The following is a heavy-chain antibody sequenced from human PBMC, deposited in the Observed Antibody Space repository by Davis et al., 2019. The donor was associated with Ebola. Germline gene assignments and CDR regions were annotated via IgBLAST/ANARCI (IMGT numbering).Heavy chain of an antibody. Sequence: GESLKISCAASGFTFSSYWMHWVRQAPGKGLVWVSRINSDGSSTSYADSVKGRFTISRDNSKNTLYLQMNSLRAEDTAMYYCARDRVKAGGAFDYWGQGTLVTVSS. D-gene: IGHD6-13*01. CDR3: ARDRVKAGGAFDY. CDR2: INSDGSST. V-gene: IGHV3-74*01. CDR1: GFTFSSYW. J-gene: IGHJ4*02.